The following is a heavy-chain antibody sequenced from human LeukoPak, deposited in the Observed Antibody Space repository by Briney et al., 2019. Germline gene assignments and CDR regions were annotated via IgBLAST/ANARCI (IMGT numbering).Heavy chain of an antibody. Sequence: GGSLRLSCAASGFTFSSYGMSWVRQAPGKGLEWVSAISGSGGSTYYADSVKGRFTISRDNAKNSLYLQMNSLRAEDTAVYYCARGGSSWSLYYYYMDVWGKGTTVTVSS. V-gene: IGHV3-23*01. CDR3: ARGGSSWSLYYYYMDV. CDR1: GFTFSSYG. J-gene: IGHJ6*03. CDR2: ISGSGGST. D-gene: IGHD6-13*01.